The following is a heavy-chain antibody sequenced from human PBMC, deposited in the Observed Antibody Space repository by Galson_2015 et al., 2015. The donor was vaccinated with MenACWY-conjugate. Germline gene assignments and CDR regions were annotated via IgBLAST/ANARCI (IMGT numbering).Heavy chain of an antibody. Sequence: GIINPSGGSTSYAQKFQGRVTMTRDTSTSTVYMELSSLRSEDTAVYYCARYSSSWAYYFDYWGQGTLVTVSS. CDR3: ARYSSSWAYYFDY. D-gene: IGHD6-13*01. CDR2: INPSGGST. V-gene: IGHV1-46*03. J-gene: IGHJ4*02.